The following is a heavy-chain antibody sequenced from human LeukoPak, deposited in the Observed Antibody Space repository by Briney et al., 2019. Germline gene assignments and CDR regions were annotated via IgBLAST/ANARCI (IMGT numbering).Heavy chain of an antibody. D-gene: IGHD3-22*01. CDR3: ASVKIVVKDWGYFDY. J-gene: IGHJ4*02. Sequence: GGSLRLSCAASGFTFSDYYMSWIRQAPGKGLEWVSYISSSGSTIYYADSVKGRFTISRDNAKNSLYLQMNSLRAEDTAVYYCASVKIVVKDWGYFDYWGLGTLVTVSS. V-gene: IGHV3-11*01. CDR2: ISSSGSTI. CDR1: GFTFSDYY.